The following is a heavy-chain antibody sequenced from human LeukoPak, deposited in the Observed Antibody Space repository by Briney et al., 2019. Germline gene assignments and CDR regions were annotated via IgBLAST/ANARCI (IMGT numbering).Heavy chain of an antibody. CDR3: AKDGMDV. CDR2: ISYDGSNK. J-gene: IGHJ6*02. CDR1: GFTFSSYG. V-gene: IGHV3-30*18. Sequence: GGSLRLSCAASGFTFSSYGMHWVRQAPGKGLEWVAVISYDGSNKYYADSVKGRFTISRDNSKNTLYLQMNSLRAEDTAVYYCAKDGMDVWGQGTTVTVSS.